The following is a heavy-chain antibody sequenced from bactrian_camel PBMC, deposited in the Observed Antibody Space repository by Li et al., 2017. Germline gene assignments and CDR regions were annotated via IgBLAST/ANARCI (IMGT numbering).Heavy chain of an antibody. CDR1: AMSYKSKC. CDR3: ARDARQRTYALRWSCWRPESGYNY. CDR2: IHVANPRI. V-gene: IGHV3S1*01. J-gene: IGHJ4*01. Sequence: HVQLVESGGGSVQPGGSLRLSCQVSAMSYKSKCVAWFRQVPGKEREGVAYIHVANPRIYYTDLAKGRFTISQDLARNMVYLQMNSLKPEDTAMYYCARDARQRTYALRWSCWRPESGYNYWGQGTQVTVS. D-gene: IGHD1*01.